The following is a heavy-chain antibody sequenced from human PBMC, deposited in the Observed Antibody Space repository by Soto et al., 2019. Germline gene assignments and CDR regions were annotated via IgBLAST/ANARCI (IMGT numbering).Heavy chain of an antibody. CDR1: GFSLSTSGVA. J-gene: IGHJ2*01. CDR2: IYWDDDK. D-gene: IGHD4-17*01. Sequence: QITLKESGPTLVKPTQPLTLTCTFSGFSLSTSGVAVGWIRQPPGKALEWLTLIYWDDDKSYSPSLKSRLTITSDTSKNQVVLTVTNMDPVDTATYYCARALDYGGRWYFDLWGRGTLVTVSS. V-gene: IGHV2-5*02. CDR3: ARALDYGGRWYFDL.